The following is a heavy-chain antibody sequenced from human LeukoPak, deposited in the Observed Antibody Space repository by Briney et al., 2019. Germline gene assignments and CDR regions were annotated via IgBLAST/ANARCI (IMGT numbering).Heavy chain of an antibody. V-gene: IGHV4-61*02. D-gene: IGHD5-12*01. J-gene: IGHJ3*02. CDR1: GGSISSGSYY. Sequence: SETLSLTCTVSGGSISSGSYYWSWIRQSAGKGLEWIGRIYTSGSTNYNPSLKSRVTISVDTSKNQFSLKLSSVTAADTAVYYCARDSAGYSGYVGAFDIWGQGTMVTVSS. CDR3: ARDSAGYSGYVGAFDI. CDR2: IYTSGST.